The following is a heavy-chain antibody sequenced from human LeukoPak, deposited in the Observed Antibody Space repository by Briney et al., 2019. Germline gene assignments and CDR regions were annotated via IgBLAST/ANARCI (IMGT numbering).Heavy chain of an antibody. CDR3: ARGAYDSSGQFDY. CDR1: GITVSSNY. V-gene: IGHV3-66*01. D-gene: IGHD3-22*01. J-gene: IGHJ4*02. CDR2: IYSGGST. Sequence: GGSLRLSCAASGITVSSNYMSWVRQAPGKGLEWVSVIYSGGSTYYADSVKGRFIISRDNSKNTLYLQMNSLRAEDTAVYYCARGAYDSSGQFDYWGQGTLVTVSS.